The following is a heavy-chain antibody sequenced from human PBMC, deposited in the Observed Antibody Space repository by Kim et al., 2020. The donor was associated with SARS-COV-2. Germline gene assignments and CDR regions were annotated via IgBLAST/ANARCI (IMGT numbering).Heavy chain of an antibody. D-gene: IGHD4-17*01. CDR3: ARYGDTLVFDY. J-gene: IGHJ4*02. V-gene: IGHV4-39*01. Sequence: SETLSLTCTVSGGSISSSSYYWGWIRQPPGKGLEWIGSIYYSGSTYYNPSLKSRVTISVDTSKNQFSLKLSSVTAADTAVYYCARYGDTLVFDYWGQGTL. CDR2: IYYSGST. CDR1: GGSISSSSYY.